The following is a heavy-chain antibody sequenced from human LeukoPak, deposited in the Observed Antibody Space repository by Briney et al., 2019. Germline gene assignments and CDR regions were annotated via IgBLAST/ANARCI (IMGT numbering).Heavy chain of an antibody. V-gene: IGHV3-48*01. J-gene: IGHJ4*02. Sequence: GGSLRLSCAASGFTFSSYSMNWVRQAPGKGLEWVSYISSSSSTIYYADSVKGRFTISRDNAKNSLYLQMNSLRGEDTAVYYCARDLWADYYDSSGKAYWGQGTLVTVSS. CDR2: ISSSSSTI. CDR3: ARDLWADYYDSSGKAY. D-gene: IGHD3-22*01. CDR1: GFTFSSYS.